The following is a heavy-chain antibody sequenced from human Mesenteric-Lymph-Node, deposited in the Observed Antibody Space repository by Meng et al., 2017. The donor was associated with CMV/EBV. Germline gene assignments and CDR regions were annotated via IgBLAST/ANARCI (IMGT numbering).Heavy chain of an antibody. J-gene: IGHJ5*02. CDR1: GGSFSGYY. D-gene: IGHD2-21*01. CDR2: INHSGST. Sequence: SETLSLTCAVYGGSFSGYYWSWIRQPPGKGLEWIGEINHSGSTNYNPSLKSRVTISVDTSKNQFSLKLSSVTAADTAVYYCAREGSDNWFDPWGQGTLVTVSS. CDR3: AREGSDNWFDP. V-gene: IGHV4-34*01.